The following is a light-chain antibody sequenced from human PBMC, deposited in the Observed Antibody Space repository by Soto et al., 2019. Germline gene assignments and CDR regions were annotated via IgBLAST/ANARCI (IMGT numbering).Light chain of an antibody. CDR2: EVT. J-gene: IGLJ2*01. CDR3: CSYAGSYTVV. Sequence: VLTQLASWSVSPGQTITLSCPGTSSDVCGYNTFSWYQHHPGKAPKLIIYEVTHRPAGISDRFSGSKSGNTASLTISGLQAEDEADYYCCSYAGSYTVVFGGGTK. CDR1: SSDVCGYNT. V-gene: IGLV2-14*01.